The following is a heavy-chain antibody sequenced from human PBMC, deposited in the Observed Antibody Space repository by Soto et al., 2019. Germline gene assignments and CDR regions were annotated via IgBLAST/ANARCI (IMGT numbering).Heavy chain of an antibody. J-gene: IGHJ4*02. CDR2: IYYTGST. D-gene: IGHD4-17*01. CDR1: GGSVSSGHYY. V-gene: IGHV4-61*01. CDR3: ARENPGDYDY. Sequence: QVQLQESGPGLVKPSETLSLTCIVFGGSVSSGHYYWSWLRQPPGKGLEWIGYIYYTGSTYYNLSLKSRVPISLDMSKNQFSLTLSSVTAADTAVYYCARENPGDYDYWGQGTLVTVSS.